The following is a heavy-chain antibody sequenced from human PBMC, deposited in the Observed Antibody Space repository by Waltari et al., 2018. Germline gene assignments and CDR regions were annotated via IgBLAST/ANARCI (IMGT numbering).Heavy chain of an antibody. D-gene: IGHD6-6*01. Sequence: QVQLVQSGAEVKKPGASVKVSCKASGYTFTSYDLNWVRQATGQGLEWMGVMNPNVGNTGYEQKFQGRVTMTRNTSRSTAYMELSSLRSEDTAVYYCARRRGGSSSKDNWFDPWGQGTLVTVSS. CDR1: GYTFTSYD. CDR2: MNPNVGNT. CDR3: ARRRGGSSSKDNWFDP. J-gene: IGHJ5*02. V-gene: IGHV1-8*01.